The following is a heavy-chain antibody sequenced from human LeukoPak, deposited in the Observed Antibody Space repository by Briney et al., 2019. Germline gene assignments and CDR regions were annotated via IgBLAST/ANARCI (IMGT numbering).Heavy chain of an antibody. CDR1: GDSIRGYL. Sequence: SETLSLTCSVSGDSIRGYLLTWVRQPPGKGLEWIGYSYYRGSSNYNPSLRSRATISVDPSKTQFSLHLNSVTAADTAVYYCARLLPDLRYDASGRYTRSFDVWGQGTLVTVSS. J-gene: IGHJ3*01. CDR3: ARLLPDLRYDASGRYTRSFDV. D-gene: IGHD3-22*01. V-gene: IGHV4-59*08. CDR2: SYYRGSS.